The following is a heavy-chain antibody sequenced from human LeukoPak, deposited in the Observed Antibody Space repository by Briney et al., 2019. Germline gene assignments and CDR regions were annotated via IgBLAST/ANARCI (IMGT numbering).Heavy chain of an antibody. CDR3: ASRIAARPFDY. CDR2: IYDSGST. D-gene: IGHD6-6*01. J-gene: IGHJ4*02. Sequence: SETLSLTCTVSGGSIRSSYYYWGWIRQPPGKGLEWIGSIYDSGSTYYNPSLKSRVTISVDTSKNQFSLKLNSVTAADTAVYYCASRIAARPFDYWGQGTLVTVSS. V-gene: IGHV4-39*01. CDR1: GGSIRSSYYY.